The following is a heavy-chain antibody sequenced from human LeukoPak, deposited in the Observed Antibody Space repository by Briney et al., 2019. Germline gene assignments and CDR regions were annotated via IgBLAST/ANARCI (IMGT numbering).Heavy chain of an antibody. CDR3: ATGDWNGADN. J-gene: IGHJ4*02. Sequence: SETLSLTCTVSGGSISNYYWSWIRQPAGKGLEWLGRVYNRGNTNYSPSLKSRVTMSINTSKNLFSLKLRSVTAADSAMYYSATGDWNGADNWGQGTLVVVSS. CDR1: GGSISNYY. V-gene: IGHV4-4*07. D-gene: IGHD1-1*01. CDR2: VYNRGNT.